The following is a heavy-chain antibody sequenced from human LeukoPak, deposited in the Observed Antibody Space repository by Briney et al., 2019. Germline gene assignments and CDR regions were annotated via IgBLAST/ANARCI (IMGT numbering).Heavy chain of an antibody. D-gene: IGHD4-23*01. Sequence: SETLSLTCTVSGGSISSYYWSLIRQPPGKGLEWIGYIYDSGSTSYNPSLKSRVTISVDTSKNQFSLKLSSVTAADTAVYYCARSWELYYFDYWGQGTLVTVSS. CDR3: ARSWELYYFDY. CDR2: IYDSGST. J-gene: IGHJ4*02. V-gene: IGHV4-59*01. CDR1: GGSISSYY.